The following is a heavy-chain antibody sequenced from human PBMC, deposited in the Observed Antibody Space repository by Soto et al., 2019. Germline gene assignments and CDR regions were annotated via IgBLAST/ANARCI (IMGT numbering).Heavy chain of an antibody. CDR1: GFSLTTKGVG. J-gene: IGHJ4*02. V-gene: IGHV2-5*02. Sequence: QITLRESGPTLVKPTQTLTLTCSFSGFSLTTKGVGVGWIRQPPGKALEWLALIYHDDLKQYKPSLSGRLTVTKDTSKDQVTLTMTNVDTVDTGTYYCAHRMASSTGPVYWGLGTLVTVSS. CDR3: AHRMASSTGPVY. CDR2: IYHDDLK.